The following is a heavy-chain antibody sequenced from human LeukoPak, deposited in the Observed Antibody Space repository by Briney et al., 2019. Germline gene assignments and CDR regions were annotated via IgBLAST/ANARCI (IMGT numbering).Heavy chain of an antibody. CDR2: IYYSGST. J-gene: IGHJ4*02. D-gene: IGHD2-8*02. Sequence: SETLSLTCAVSGGSISSGGYSWSWIRQPPGKGLEWIGYIYYSGSTYYNPSLKSRVTISVDMSKDQFALKLSSVTAADTAVYYCARGAGGGVYFDYWGQGTLVPVSS. V-gene: IGHV4-31*11. CDR1: GGSISSGGYS. CDR3: ARGAGGGVYFDY.